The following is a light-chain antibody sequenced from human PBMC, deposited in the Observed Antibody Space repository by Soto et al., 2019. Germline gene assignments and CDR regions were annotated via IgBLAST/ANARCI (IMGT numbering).Light chain of an antibody. CDR3: QQRVDWPIT. CDR2: DAS. V-gene: IGKV3-11*01. J-gene: IGKJ5*01. CDR1: QSVNIY. Sequence: EIVLTQSPATLSLSPGERATLSCRASQSVNIYLAWYQQKPGQAPRLLIYDASNRATGIPARFSVSGSGTDFTLIITSLEPEDFAVYYCQQRVDWPITFGQGTRLEIK.